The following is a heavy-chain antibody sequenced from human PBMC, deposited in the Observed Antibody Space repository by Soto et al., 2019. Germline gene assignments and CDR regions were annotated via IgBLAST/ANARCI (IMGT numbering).Heavy chain of an antibody. CDR1: GGSITGYY. Sequence: PSETLSLTCTVSGGSITGYYWSWIRQPPGRGLEWIGYIYYAGNTLYTPSLKSRVTISVDTSKNQFSLKLSSVTAEDTAVYYCARARAEEGYYYGMDVWGQGTTVTV. CDR2: IYYAGNT. CDR3: ARARAEEGYYYGMDV. V-gene: IGHV4-59*01. J-gene: IGHJ6*02.